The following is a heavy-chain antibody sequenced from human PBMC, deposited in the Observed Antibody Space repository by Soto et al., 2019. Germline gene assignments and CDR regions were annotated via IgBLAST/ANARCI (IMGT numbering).Heavy chain of an antibody. D-gene: IGHD2-2*01. CDR3: TGYCSSTSCSSDAFDI. Sequence: GGSLRLSCAASGFTFSGSAMHWVRQASGKGLEWVGRIRSKANSYATAYAASVKGRFTISRDDSKNTAYLQMNSLKTEDTAVYYCTGYCSSTSCSSDAFDIWGQGTMVTVSS. V-gene: IGHV3-73*01. CDR1: GFTFSGSA. J-gene: IGHJ3*02. CDR2: IRSKANSYAT.